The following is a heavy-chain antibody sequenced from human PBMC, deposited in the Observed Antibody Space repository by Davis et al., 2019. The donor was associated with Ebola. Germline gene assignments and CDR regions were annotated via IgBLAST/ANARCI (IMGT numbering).Heavy chain of an antibody. J-gene: IGHJ6*02. Sequence: ASVKVSCKASGYTFPSYGISWVRQAPGQGLEWMGWISGYSGNTNYTQKFQGRVTMTTETSTNTAYMELRSLKSDDTAVYYCARDSLVDYDDKYYYGMDVWGQGTTVTVSS. CDR2: ISGYSGNT. V-gene: IGHV1-18*01. CDR1: GYTFPSYG. D-gene: IGHD4-17*01. CDR3: ARDSLVDYDDKYYYGMDV.